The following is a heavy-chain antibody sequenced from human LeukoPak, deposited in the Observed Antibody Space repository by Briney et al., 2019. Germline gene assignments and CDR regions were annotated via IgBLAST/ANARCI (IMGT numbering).Heavy chain of an antibody. CDR2: ISSSSSYI. Sequence: GGSLRLSCAASGFTFSSYSMNWVRQAPGKGLEWVSSISSSSSYIYYADSVKGRFTISRDNSKNTLYLQMDSLRADDTANYYCAKDSPVATWWGQGTLVTVSS. J-gene: IGHJ4*02. CDR3: AKDSPVATW. D-gene: IGHD1-26*01. V-gene: IGHV3-21*04. CDR1: GFTFSSYS.